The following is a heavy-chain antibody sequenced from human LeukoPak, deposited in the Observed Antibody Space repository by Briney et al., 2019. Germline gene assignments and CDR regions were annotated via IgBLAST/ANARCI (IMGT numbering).Heavy chain of an antibody. Sequence: GGSLRLSCAASGFTFSIYGMHWVRQAPGKGLEWVAFIRYEGSHKYYADSVKGRFTISRDNSKNTLYLQMNSLRAEDTAVYYCAKDQRDDSSGYYYAGGRYFDYWGQGTLVTVSS. CDR1: GFTFSIYG. V-gene: IGHV3-30*02. CDR3: AKDQRDDSSGYYYAGGRYFDY. J-gene: IGHJ4*02. CDR2: IRYEGSHK. D-gene: IGHD3-22*01.